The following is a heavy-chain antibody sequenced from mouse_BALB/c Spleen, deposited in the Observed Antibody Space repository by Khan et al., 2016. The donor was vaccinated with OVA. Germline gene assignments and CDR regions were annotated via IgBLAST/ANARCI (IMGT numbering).Heavy chain of an antibody. V-gene: IGHV1S137*01. CDR2: ISTSIGDP. CDR3: VRWSGNSRFAY. J-gene: IGHJ3*01. D-gene: IGHD1-3*01. CDR1: GYTFTNFA. Sequence: QVQLQQSGPELVRPGAPVKISCKGSGYTFTNFAMHWVKQSHAKSLKWMGFISTSIGDPTYTELFKERATMSVDKSSSTAYVELVSLTSEDSATYYCVRWSGNSRFAYWGQGTLVTVSA.